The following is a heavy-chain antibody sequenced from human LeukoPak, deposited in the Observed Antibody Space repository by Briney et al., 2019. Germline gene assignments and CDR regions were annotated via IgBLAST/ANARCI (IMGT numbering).Heavy chain of an antibody. CDR2: IRYDGSNE. V-gene: IGHV3-30*02. CDR1: GFTFSIYG. J-gene: IGHJ4*02. CDR3: AKVTVRGVIITELTHFDY. D-gene: IGHD3-10*01. Sequence: GGSLRLSCAASGFTFSIYGMHWVRQAPGKGLEWVAFIRYDGSNEYYADSVKGRFTISRDNSKNTLYLQMNSLRAEDTAVYYCAKVTVRGVIITELTHFDYWGQGTLVTVSS.